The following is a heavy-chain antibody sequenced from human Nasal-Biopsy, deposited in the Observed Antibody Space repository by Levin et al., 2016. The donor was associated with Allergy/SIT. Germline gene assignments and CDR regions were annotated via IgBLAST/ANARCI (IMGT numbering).Heavy chain of an antibody. CDR1: GFTFSSYG. V-gene: IGHV3-7*03. CDR2: IKAGGVEK. Sequence: GESLKISCAASGFTFSSYGMAWVRQSPGKGLEWVANIKAGGVEKNYVDSVKGRFTISSDNAKNSLYLQMNSLRAEDTAVYYCARDMGVYWNYGAHWGQGTLVTVSS. D-gene: IGHD1-7*01. J-gene: IGHJ4*02. CDR3: ARDMGVYWNYGAH.